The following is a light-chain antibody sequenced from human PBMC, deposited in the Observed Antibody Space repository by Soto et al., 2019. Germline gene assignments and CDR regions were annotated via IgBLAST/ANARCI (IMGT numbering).Light chain of an antibody. Sequence: QSVLTQPHSVSAAPGQRVTISCSGNSSNVGDNFVSWYQQPPEAAPKLLIHDNHKRPSGIPDRFSGSKSGTSATLGITGLQTGDEADYYCATWDGSLSVVVFGGGTKLTVL. CDR2: DNH. J-gene: IGLJ3*02. V-gene: IGLV1-51*01. CDR3: ATWDGSLSVVV. CDR1: SSNVGDNF.